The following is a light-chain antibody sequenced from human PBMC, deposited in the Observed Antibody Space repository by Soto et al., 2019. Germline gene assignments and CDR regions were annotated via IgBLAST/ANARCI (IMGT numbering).Light chain of an antibody. CDR3: SSYARNRDVL. CDR2: EVS. V-gene: IGLV2-8*01. CDR1: SSDVGGYSY. Sequence: QSALTQPPSASGSPGQAVAISCTGTSSDVGGYSYVSWYQQHPGKAPKLMIYEVSKRPSGVPDRFSGSKSGNTASLTVSGLQAEDEAAYYCSSYARNRDVLFGGGTKRTVL. J-gene: IGLJ2*01.